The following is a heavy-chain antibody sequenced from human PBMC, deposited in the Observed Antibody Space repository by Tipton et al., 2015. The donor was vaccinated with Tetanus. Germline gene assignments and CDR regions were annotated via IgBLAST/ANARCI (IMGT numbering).Heavy chain of an antibody. CDR2: IYSSGST. D-gene: IGHD1-26*01. Sequence: TLSLTCTVSGGSISSGGYYWSWIRQRPGKGLEWIGDIYSSGSTYSNPSLKGRVTISVDTSKNRFSLRLDSVTAADTAVYYCARDQARGARGWNYFDYWGLGTLVTVSS. CDR1: GGSISSGGYY. J-gene: IGHJ4*02. CDR3: ARDQARGARGWNYFDY. V-gene: IGHV4-31*03.